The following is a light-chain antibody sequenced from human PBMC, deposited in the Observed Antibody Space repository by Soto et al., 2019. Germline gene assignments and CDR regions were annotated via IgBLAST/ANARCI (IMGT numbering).Light chain of an antibody. CDR1: QSVNNNY. CDR3: QQYGSSQYT. Sequence: EIVLTQSPGTLSLSPGERATLSCRASQSVNNNYLAWYQQKPGQAHRLLIYGASSRATGIPDRFSGSGSGTDFTLTISRLEPEEFAVYYCQQYGSSQYTFGQRTKLEIK. J-gene: IGKJ2*01. CDR2: GAS. V-gene: IGKV3-20*01.